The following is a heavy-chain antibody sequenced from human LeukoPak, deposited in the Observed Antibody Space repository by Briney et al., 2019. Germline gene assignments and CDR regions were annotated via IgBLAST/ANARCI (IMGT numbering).Heavy chain of an antibody. Sequence: QSGGSLRLSCAASGFSLSDHYMDWVRQAPGKGLEWVGRTRNKVNSYTTEYAASVEGRFSISRDDSGNSLYLQMNSLRVEDTAVYYCATNWHYRFDYWGQGTLVTVSS. D-gene: IGHD1-7*01. J-gene: IGHJ4*02. V-gene: IGHV3-72*01. CDR2: TRNKVNSYTT. CDR1: GFSLSDHY. CDR3: ATNWHYRFDY.